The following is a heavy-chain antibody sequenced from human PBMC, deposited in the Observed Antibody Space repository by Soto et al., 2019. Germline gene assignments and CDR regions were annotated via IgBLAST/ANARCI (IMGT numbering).Heavy chain of an antibody. Sequence: TLSLTCAVSGASISSGGYSWSWLRQPPGKGLEWIGYIYHSGSTYYNPSLRSRVTISVETSKNLFSLRLTSVTAADTAVYYCARHRKADTPMVNSEFDLWGQGALVTVSS. CDR1: GASISSGGYS. J-gene: IGHJ4*02. V-gene: IGHV4-30-2*03. CDR3: ARHRKADTPMVNSEFDL. D-gene: IGHD5-18*01. CDR2: IYHSGST.